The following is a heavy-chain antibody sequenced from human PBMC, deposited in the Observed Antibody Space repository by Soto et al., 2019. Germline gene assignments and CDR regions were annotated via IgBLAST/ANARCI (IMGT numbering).Heavy chain of an antibody. V-gene: IGHV1-69*02. CDR3: ASLGYCSSTSCYVNAFDI. CDR1: GGTFSSYT. D-gene: IGHD2-2*01. CDR2: IIPILGIA. J-gene: IGHJ3*02. Sequence: ASVKVSCKASGGTFSSYTTSWVRQAPGQGLEWMGRIIPILGIANYAQKFQGRVTITADKSTSTAYMELSSLRSEDTAVYYCASLGYCSSTSCYVNAFDIWGQGTMVTVSS.